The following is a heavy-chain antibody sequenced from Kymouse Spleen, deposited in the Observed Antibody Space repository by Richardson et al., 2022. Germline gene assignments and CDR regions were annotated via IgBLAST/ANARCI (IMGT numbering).Heavy chain of an antibody. D-gene: IGHD3-10*01. J-gene: IGHJ6*02. CDR3: ARGTMVRGVIIPYYYGMDV. V-gene: IGHV4-31*03. CDR2: IYYSGST. CDR1: GGSISSGGYY. Sequence: QVQLQESGPGLVKPSQTLSLTCTVSGGSISSGGYYWSWIRQHPGKGLEWIGYIYYSGSTYYNPSLKSRVTISVDTSKNQFSLKLSSVTAADTAVYYCARGTMVRGVIIPYYYGMDVWGQGTTVTVSS.